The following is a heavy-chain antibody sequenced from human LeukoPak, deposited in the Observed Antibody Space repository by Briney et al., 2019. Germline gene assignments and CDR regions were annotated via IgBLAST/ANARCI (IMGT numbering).Heavy chain of an antibody. CDR1: GFTVSSNY. J-gene: IGHJ4*02. CDR3: ARGTATRDY. D-gene: IGHD5-18*01. Sequence: GGSLRVSCAASGFTVSSNYMSWVRQAPGNGPEWVSVIYSGGSTYYADSVKGRFTISRDNSKNTLYLQMNSLRAEDTAVYYCARGTATRDYWGQGTLVTVSS. V-gene: IGHV3-66*01. CDR2: IYSGGST.